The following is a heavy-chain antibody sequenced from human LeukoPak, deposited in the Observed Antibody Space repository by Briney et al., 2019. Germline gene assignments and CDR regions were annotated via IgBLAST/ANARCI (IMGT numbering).Heavy chain of an antibody. V-gene: IGHV3-30*04. D-gene: IGHD3-3*01. CDR3: AKVGGAIFGVVIRGYFDY. Sequence: PGGSLRLSCAASGFTFSSYVMHWVRQAPGKGLEWVAIISYDGSNEYYADSVKGRFTISRDNSKNTLYLHMNSLRAEDTAVYYCAKVGGAIFGVVIRGYFDYWGQGTLVTVSS. CDR1: GFTFSSYV. CDR2: ISYDGSNE. J-gene: IGHJ4*02.